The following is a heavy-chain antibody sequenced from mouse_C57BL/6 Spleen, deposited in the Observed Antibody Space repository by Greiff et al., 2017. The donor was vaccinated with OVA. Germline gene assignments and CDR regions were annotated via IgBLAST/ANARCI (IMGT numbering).Heavy chain of an antibody. CDR2: IWTGGGT. J-gene: IGHJ4*01. CDR3: ARSVDYDAGYYAMDY. V-gene: IGHV2-9-1*01. CDR1: GFSLTSYA. D-gene: IGHD2-4*01. Sequence: VKLQESGPGLVAPSQSLSITCTVSGFSLTSYAISWVRQPPGKGLEWLGVIWTGGGTNYNSALKSRLSISKDNSNSQVFLKMNRLQTDDTARYYCARSVDYDAGYYAMDYWGQGTSVTVSS.